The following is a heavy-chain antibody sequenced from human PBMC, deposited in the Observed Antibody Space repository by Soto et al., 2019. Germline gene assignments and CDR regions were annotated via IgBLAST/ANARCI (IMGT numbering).Heavy chain of an antibody. J-gene: IGHJ6*03. CDR3: GRESGGATAPLDYYYFYRDD. CDR2: INPNSGVT. D-gene: IGHD1-26*01. CDR1: GDSFNDYY. V-gene: IGHV1-2*04. Sequence: QVQLVQSGAEVRKPGASVTVSCRSSGDSFNDYYIHWVRQAPGQGLEWMGWINPNSGVTKYAQKFQGWVSMTRNTSTRKVYLQRSRPRSEDTAVYYCGRESGGATAPLDYYYFYRDDWGKGTPFTVS.